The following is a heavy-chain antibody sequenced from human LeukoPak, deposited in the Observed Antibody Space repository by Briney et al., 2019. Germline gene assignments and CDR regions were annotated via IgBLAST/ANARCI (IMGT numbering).Heavy chain of an antibody. D-gene: IGHD3-3*01. Sequence: SVKVSRKASGGTFSSYAISWVRQAPGQGLEWMGGIIPIFGTANYAQKFQGRVTITADESTSTAYMELSSLRSEDTAVYYCARSTIFGVVITPPYFDYWGQGTLVTVSS. J-gene: IGHJ4*02. CDR2: IIPIFGTA. CDR3: ARSTIFGVVITPPYFDY. CDR1: GGTFSSYA. V-gene: IGHV1-69*13.